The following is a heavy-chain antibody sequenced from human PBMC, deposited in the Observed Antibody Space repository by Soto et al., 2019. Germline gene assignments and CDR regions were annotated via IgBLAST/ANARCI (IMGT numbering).Heavy chain of an antibody. V-gene: IGHV3-64D*06. CDR3: VKGEFYYDSSGYYPFDY. Sequence: GGSLRLSCSASGFTFSSYAMHWVRQAPGKGLEYVSSISTNGGSTHYADSVKGRFTISRDNSKNTQYLQMSSLRADDTAVYYCVKGEFYYDSSGYYPFDYWGQGTLVTVSS. J-gene: IGHJ4*02. CDR2: ISTNGGST. CDR1: GFTFSSYA. D-gene: IGHD3-22*01.